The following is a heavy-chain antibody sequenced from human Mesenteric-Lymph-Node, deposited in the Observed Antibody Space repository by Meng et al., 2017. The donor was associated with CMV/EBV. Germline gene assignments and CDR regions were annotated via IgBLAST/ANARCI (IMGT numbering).Heavy chain of an antibody. Sequence: GESLKISCAASGFTFSSYGIHWVRQAPGKGLEWVAFIRYDGSNKYYADSVKGRFTISRDNSKNTLYLQMNSLRAEDTAVYYCTRADFVRLDPWGQGTPVTVSS. CDR3: TRADFVRLDP. V-gene: IGHV3-30*02. J-gene: IGHJ5*02. CDR1: GFTFSSYG. CDR2: IRYDGSNK. D-gene: IGHD3-10*01.